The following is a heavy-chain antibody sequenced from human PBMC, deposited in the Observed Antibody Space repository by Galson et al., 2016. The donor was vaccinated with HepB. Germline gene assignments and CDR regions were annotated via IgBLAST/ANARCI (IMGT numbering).Heavy chain of an antibody. CDR3: ARHGRDCSSTSCSQLDP. V-gene: IGHV4-39*01. D-gene: IGHD2-2*01. J-gene: IGHJ5*02. Sequence: SETLSLTCTVSGGSISSRSYYWGWVRQPPGKGLEWIGSIYYSGSTYYNPSLQSRVTISVDTSKNQFSLKVRSATAADTAVYHCARHGRDCSSTSCSQLDPWGQGILVTVSS. CDR1: GGSISSRSYY. CDR2: IYYSGST.